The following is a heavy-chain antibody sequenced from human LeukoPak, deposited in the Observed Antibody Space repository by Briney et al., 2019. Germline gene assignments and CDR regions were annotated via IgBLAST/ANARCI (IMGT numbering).Heavy chain of an antibody. J-gene: IGHJ4*02. Sequence: GRSLRLSCAASGFTFSSYAMHWVRQAPGKGLEWVAVISYDGSNKYYADSVKGRFTISRDNSKNTLYLQMNSPRAEDTAVYYCANRYGGYSYGWGQGTLVTVSS. D-gene: IGHD5-18*01. CDR3: ANRYGGYSYG. V-gene: IGHV3-30-3*01. CDR1: GFTFSSYA. CDR2: ISYDGSNK.